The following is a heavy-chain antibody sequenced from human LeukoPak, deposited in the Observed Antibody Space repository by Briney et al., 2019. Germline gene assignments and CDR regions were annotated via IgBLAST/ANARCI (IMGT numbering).Heavy chain of an antibody. D-gene: IGHD5-24*01. Sequence: SQTLSLTCSVSGVSVTRGTNYWTWIRQSAGKGLEWIGRIYTSGSTDYNPSLKGRVTVSADTSKNQFFLELTSLTAADTAVYFCAREVGRWLQFGVGAFDVWGQGTMVTVSS. V-gene: IGHV4-61*02. CDR1: GVSVTRGTNY. J-gene: IGHJ3*01. CDR3: AREVGRWLQFGVGAFDV. CDR2: IYTSGST.